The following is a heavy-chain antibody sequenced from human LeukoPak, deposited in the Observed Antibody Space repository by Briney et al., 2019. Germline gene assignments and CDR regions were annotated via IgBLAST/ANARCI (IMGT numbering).Heavy chain of an antibody. CDR3: ATRPRDSSCYSLGAFDA. Sequence: GGSLRLSCEASGFIFSTYAMAWVRQAPGKGLDWVSVIGASGAETYYSDSAKGRFTVSRDNSKDTLFLHKSSLRAEDTAVYFCATRPRDSSCYSLGAFDAWGQGTTVTVSS. J-gene: IGHJ3*01. CDR1: GFIFSTYA. D-gene: IGHD3-22*01. CDR2: IGASGAET. V-gene: IGHV3-23*01.